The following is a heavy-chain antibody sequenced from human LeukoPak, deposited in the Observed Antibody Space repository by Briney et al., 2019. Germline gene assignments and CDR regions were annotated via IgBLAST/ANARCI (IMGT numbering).Heavy chain of an antibody. V-gene: IGHV1-46*01. CDR2: INSIDGRT. D-gene: IGHD1-1*01. Sequence: ASVKASCKALGYTLSSYYMHWVRQAPGQGLEWMGAINSIDGRTNHAQKFQGRVTMTRDTSTSTVYLELSGLRSDDTAVYYCARGEGSQLRHNWFDPWGQGTLVTISS. CDR3: ARGEGSQLRHNWFDP. J-gene: IGHJ5*02. CDR1: GYTLSSYY.